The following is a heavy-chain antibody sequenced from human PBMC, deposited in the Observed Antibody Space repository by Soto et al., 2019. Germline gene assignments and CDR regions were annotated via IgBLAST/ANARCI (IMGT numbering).Heavy chain of an antibody. CDR2: IYYSGST. V-gene: IGHV4-61*01. CDR3: ARDYLGGYDYYYSGMDV. CDR1: GGSVSSGSYY. D-gene: IGHD3-16*01. J-gene: IGHJ6*02. Sequence: PSETLSLTCTVSGGSVSSGSYYWSWIRQPPGKGLEWIGYIYYSGSTNYNPSLKSRVTISVDTSKNQFSLKLSSVTAADTAVYYCARDYLGGYDYYYSGMDVWGQGTTVTVSS.